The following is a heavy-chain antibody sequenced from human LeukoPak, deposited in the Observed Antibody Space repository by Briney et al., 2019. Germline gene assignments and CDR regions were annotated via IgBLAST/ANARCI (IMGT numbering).Heavy chain of an antibody. CDR1: GFTFDDFA. J-gene: IGHJ4*02. D-gene: IGHD1-26*01. Sequence: GGSLRLSCAASGFTFDDFAMHWVRQAPGKGLEWVSGISWNSGDIGYADSVKGRFTISRDNAKNSLYLQMNSLRVEDTALYYCAKVIRLLSPSGSFDYWGQGTLVTVSS. V-gene: IGHV3-9*01. CDR2: ISWNSGDI. CDR3: AKVIRLLSPSGSFDY.